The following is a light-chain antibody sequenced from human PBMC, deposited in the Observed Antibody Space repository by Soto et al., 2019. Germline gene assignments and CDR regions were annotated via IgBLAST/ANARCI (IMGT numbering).Light chain of an antibody. CDR3: GTWDSSLSAGVV. V-gene: IGLV1-51*01. CDR1: SSNIGNNY. CDR2: DNN. Sequence: QSVLTQPPSVSAAPGQTVTISCSGSSSNIGNNYVSWYQQLPGTAPKLLIYDNNKRPSGIPDRFSGSNSGTSATLGITGLQTGDEADYYCGTWDSSLSAGVVFGGGTKLTVL. J-gene: IGLJ2*01.